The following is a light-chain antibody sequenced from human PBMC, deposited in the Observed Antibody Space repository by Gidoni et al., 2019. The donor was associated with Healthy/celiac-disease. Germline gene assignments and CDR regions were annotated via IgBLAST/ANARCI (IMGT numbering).Light chain of an antibody. V-gene: IGKV1-5*03. CDR3: QQYNSYSLT. CDR1: QSISSW. CDR2: KAS. J-gene: IGKJ4*01. Sequence: DIQMTHYPSTLYPSVGDRVTLTCRATQSISSWLAWYQQKPGKAPKLLIYKASSLESGVPSRFSGSGSGTEFTLTISSLQPDDFAAYYCQQYNSYSLTFXXXTKVEIK.